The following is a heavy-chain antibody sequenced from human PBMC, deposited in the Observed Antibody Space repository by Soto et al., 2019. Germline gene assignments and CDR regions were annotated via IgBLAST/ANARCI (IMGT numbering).Heavy chain of an antibody. CDR3: AKGGITGTTSDY. J-gene: IGHJ4*01. V-gene: IGHV3-9*01. CDR2: ISWNSGSI. Sequence: PGGSLRLSCAASGFTFDDYAMHWVRQAPGKGLEWVSGISWNSGSIGYADSVKGRFTISRDNAKNSLYLQMNGLRAEDTALYYCAKGGITGTTSDYWGHGTLVTVSS. D-gene: IGHD1-7*01. CDR1: GFTFDDYA.